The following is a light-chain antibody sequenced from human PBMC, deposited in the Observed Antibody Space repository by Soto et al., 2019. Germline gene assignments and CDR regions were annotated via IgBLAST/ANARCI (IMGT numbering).Light chain of an antibody. CDR1: SSDVGGYNY. CDR2: DVS. J-gene: IGLJ2*01. CDR3: ISYTSSSTL. V-gene: IGLV2-14*01. Sequence: QSALTQPASVSGSPGQSITISCTGTSSDVGGYNYVSWYQQHPGKAPKLMIYDVSNRPSGVSNRFSGSKSGNTASLTISGLHAEDEADYYCISYTSSSTLFGGGTKLTVL.